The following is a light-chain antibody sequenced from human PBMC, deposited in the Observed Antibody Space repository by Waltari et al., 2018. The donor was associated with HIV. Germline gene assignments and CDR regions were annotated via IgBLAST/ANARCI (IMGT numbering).Light chain of an antibody. CDR2: RNK. V-gene: IGLV1-44*01. J-gene: IGLJ2*01. CDR3: AAWDDNRNAVV. CDR1: SSNIGSTT. Sequence: QPVLTQPLSASGTPGQRVAISCSGSSSNIGSTTITWYQQLSGTAPKLLINRNKQRPSGVPDRFSGSKSGTSGSLAISGLQSEDEADYYCAAWDDNRNAVVFGGGTKLTVL.